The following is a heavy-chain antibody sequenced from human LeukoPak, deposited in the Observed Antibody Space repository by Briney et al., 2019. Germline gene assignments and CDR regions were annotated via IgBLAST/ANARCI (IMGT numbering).Heavy chain of an antibody. CDR1: GFTFSSHD. V-gene: IGHV3-13*01. CDR2: IVTPGDT. Sequence: PGGSLRLSCAASGFTFSSHDMHWVRQVTGKGLEWVSGIVTPGDTYYLDSVKGRFTISRENAKNSLYLQMNSLRAEDTAVYYCAKDRLYCSGGSCYDRYDYWGQGPLVTVSS. J-gene: IGHJ4*02. CDR3: AKDRLYCSGGSCYDRYDY. D-gene: IGHD2-15*01.